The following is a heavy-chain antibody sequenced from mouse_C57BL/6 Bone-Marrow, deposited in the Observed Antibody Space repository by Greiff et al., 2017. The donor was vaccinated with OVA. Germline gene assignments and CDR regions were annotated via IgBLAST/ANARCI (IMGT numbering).Heavy chain of an antibody. CDR1: GFTFTNYY. J-gene: IGHJ2*01. CDR2: IRNKPNGSTP. D-gene: IGHD1-1*01. V-gene: IGHV7-3*01. CDR3: ARYKGRVAVDYFDY. Sequence: EVKLVESGGGLVQPGDSLSLSCAASGFTFTNYYMSWVRQPPGKALEWLAFIRNKPNGSTPEYSASVKGRFTISRDNSQSILYLQMNALRAEDSATYYCARYKGRVAVDYFDYWGQGTARSVSS.